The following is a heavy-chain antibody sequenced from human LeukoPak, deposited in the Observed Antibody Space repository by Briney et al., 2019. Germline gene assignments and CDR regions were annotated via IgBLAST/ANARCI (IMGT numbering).Heavy chain of an antibody. CDR3: AREGVDYDILTGLNWFDP. J-gene: IGHJ5*02. Sequence: GASVKVSCKASGGTFISYAISWVRLAPGQGLEWMGGIIPIFGTANYAQKFQGRVTITADESTSTAYMELSSLRSEDTAVYYCAREGVDYDILTGLNWFDPWGQGTLVTVSS. CDR2: IIPIFGTA. V-gene: IGHV1-69*13. D-gene: IGHD3-9*01. CDR1: GGTFISYA.